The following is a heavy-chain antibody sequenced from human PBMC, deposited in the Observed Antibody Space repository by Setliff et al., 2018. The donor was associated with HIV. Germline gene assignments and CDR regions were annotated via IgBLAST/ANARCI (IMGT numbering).Heavy chain of an antibody. V-gene: IGHV1-8*02. Sequence: GASVKVSCKASGYTFTNYDINWVRQAPGQGLEWMGWMNPNSGNTGYAQKFQGRVTMTRNTSIRTAYMELSSLRSEDTAVYYCARDPSNTSGWLPYYGYWGQGTLVTVSS. CDR3: ARDPSNTSGWLPYYGY. D-gene: IGHD6-19*01. J-gene: IGHJ4*02. CDR1: GYTFTNYD. CDR2: MNPNSGNT.